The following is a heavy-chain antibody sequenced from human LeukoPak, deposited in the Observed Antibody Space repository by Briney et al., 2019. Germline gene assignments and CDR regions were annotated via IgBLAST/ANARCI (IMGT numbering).Heavy chain of an antibody. Sequence: SETLSLTCTASGYSISSGYYWGWIRQPPGKWLEWIGSIYHSGSTYYNPSLKSRVTISVDTSKNQFSLKLSSVTAADTAVYYCARQYYDFWSGYYIPYYYYMDVWGKGTTVTVSS. D-gene: IGHD3-3*01. V-gene: IGHV4-38-2*02. CDR2: IYHSGST. J-gene: IGHJ6*03. CDR3: ARQYYDFWSGYYIPYYYYMDV. CDR1: GYSISSGYY.